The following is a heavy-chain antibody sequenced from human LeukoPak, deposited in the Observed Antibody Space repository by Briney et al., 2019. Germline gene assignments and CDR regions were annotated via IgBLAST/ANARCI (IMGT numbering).Heavy chain of an antibody. J-gene: IGHJ4*02. V-gene: IGHV3-74*01. CDR2: INSDGRSR. Sequence: PGGSLRLSCAASGFTFSNYWMHWVRQAPGKGLVWVSRINSDGRSRSYADSVKGRFTISRDNAKNTLYQQMNSLRSEDTAVYYCARDSDSCTGGSCSFDYWGQGTLVTVSS. D-gene: IGHD2-8*02. CDR3: ARDSDSCTGGSCSFDY. CDR1: GFTFSNYW.